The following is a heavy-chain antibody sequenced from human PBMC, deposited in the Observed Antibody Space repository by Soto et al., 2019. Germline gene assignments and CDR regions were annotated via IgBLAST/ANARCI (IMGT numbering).Heavy chain of an antibody. CDR2: FYYSGST. V-gene: IGHV4-59*08. Sequence: SETLSLTCTVSGGSISSYYWSWIRQPPGKGLEWIGYFYYSGSTNYNPSLKSRVTISVDTSKNQFSLKLSSVTAADTAVYYCARHPSRRYYDSSGYHSPLVYGMDVSGQGTTVTVSS. CDR3: ARHPSRRYYDSSGYHSPLVYGMDV. CDR1: GGSISSYY. J-gene: IGHJ6*02. D-gene: IGHD3-22*01.